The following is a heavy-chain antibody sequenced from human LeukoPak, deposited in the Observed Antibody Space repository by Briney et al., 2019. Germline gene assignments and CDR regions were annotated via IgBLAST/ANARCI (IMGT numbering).Heavy chain of an antibody. V-gene: IGHV3-30*02. CDR2: IRYDGGNQ. Sequence: GGSLRLSCAASGVTISCCGMHWVRQAPGKGLEWLAFIRYDGGNQYYADSVKGRFTISRDNYKNTLSLQMNSLRVEDMAVYYCAKDGDDGIESWGQGTLVTVSS. J-gene: IGHJ4*02. CDR3: AKDGDDGIES. CDR1: GVTISCCG. D-gene: IGHD7-27*01.